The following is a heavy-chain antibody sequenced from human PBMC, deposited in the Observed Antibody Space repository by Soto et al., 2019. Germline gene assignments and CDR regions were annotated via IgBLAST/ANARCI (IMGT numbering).Heavy chain of an antibody. CDR3: ARDQTDSGGYSDS. V-gene: IGHV3-33*01. J-gene: IGHJ4*02. D-gene: IGHD2-15*01. Sequence: GGSLRLSCEASGFPFSSFCIHWVRQAPGKGLEWLAIIWNDGINEYYADSVKGRFTISRDNSKNTVYLQVSNLRAEDTAVYFCARDQTDSGGYSDSWGQGNLVPVSP. CDR2: IWNDGINE. CDR1: GFPFSSFC.